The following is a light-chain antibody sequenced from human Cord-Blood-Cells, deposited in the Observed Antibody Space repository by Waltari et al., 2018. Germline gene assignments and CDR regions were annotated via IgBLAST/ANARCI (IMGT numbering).Light chain of an antibody. J-gene: IGKJ1*01. Sequence: DIVMTQSPLSLTVTPGEPASISCRPSQSLLHSNGYNYLDWYLQKPGQSPQLLIYLGSNRASRVPDRFSGSGSGTDFTLKISRVEAEDVGVYYCMQALQTPWTFGQGTKVEIK. CDR2: LGS. CDR1: QSLLHSNGYNY. V-gene: IGKV2-28*01. CDR3: MQALQTPWT.